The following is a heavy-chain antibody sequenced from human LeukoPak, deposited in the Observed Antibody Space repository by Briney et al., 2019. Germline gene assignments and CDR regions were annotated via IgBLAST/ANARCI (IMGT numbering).Heavy chain of an antibody. Sequence: GGSLRLSCAASGFTFSSYAMSWVRQAPGQGLEWVSAISGSGVGTYYADSVKGRFTISRDNSKNTLYLQMNSLRAEDTAVYYCAKRPRDSSGYFDYWGQGTLVTVSS. CDR2: ISGSGVGT. J-gene: IGHJ4*02. CDR3: AKRPRDSSGYFDY. CDR1: GFTFSSYA. V-gene: IGHV3-23*01. D-gene: IGHD3-22*01.